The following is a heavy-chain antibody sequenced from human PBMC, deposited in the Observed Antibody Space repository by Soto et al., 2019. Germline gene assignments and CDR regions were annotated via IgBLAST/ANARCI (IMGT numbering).Heavy chain of an antibody. J-gene: IGHJ2*01. CDR2: IIPIFGTA. CDR1: GGTFSSYA. CDR3: AIARDLSSLHHNWYFDL. V-gene: IGHV1-69*06. D-gene: IGHD3-16*02. Sequence: QVQLVQSGAEVKKPGSSVKVSCKASGGTFSSYAISWVRQAPGQGLEWMGGIIPIFGTANYAQKFQGRVTITADKSTSTAYMELISLRSEDTSVYYCAIARDLSSLHHNWYFDLLGRGTLFTVSS.